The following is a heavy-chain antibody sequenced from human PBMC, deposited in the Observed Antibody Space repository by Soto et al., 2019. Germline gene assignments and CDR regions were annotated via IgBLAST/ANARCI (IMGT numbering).Heavy chain of an antibody. D-gene: IGHD3-10*01. J-gene: IGHJ5*02. Sequence: GESLKISCKGPGHLFNSHWIGWVRQTPGKGLEWMGLIFTRDSETKTSPSFQGHVSFSVDNSINTVYLQWTSLKTTDTGIYFCARGYFDSGHGYDLWGQGTLVTVSS. V-gene: IGHV5-51*01. CDR3: ARGYFDSGHGYDL. CDR2: IFTRDSET. CDR1: GHLFNSHW.